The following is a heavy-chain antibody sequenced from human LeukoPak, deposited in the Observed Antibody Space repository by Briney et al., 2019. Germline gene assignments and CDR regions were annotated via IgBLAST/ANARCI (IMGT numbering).Heavy chain of an antibody. CDR2: IYYSGST. CDR1: GDSISSYY. J-gene: IGHJ4*02. D-gene: IGHD3-22*01. V-gene: IGHV4-59*01. CDR3: ARTHYDSSGYYSYYFDY. Sequence: SETLSLTCTVSGDSISSYYWSWIRQPPGKGLEWIGYIYYSGSTNYNPSLKSRVTISVDTSKNQFSLKLSSVTAADTAVYYCARTHYDSSGYYSYYFDYWGQGTLVTVSS.